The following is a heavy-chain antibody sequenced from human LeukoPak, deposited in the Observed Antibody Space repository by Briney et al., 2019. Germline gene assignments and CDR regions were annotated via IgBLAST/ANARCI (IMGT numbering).Heavy chain of an antibody. Sequence: GGSLRLSCAASGFTVSSNYMSWVRQAPGKGLEWVSAISGSGGSTYYADSVKGRFTISRDNSKNTLYLQMNSLRAEDTAVYYCAKDDIQLWPRHFDYWGQGTLVTVSS. CDR2: ISGSGGST. CDR3: AKDDIQLWPRHFDY. J-gene: IGHJ4*02. V-gene: IGHV3-23*01. D-gene: IGHD5-18*01. CDR1: GFTVSSNY.